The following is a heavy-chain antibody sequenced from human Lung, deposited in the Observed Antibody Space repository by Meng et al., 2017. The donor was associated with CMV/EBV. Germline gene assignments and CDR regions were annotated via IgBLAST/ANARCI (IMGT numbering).Heavy chain of an antibody. V-gene: IGHV4-4*02. J-gene: IGHJ4*02. CDR2: IYHSGST. D-gene: IGHD6-19*01. CDR1: GCSISSSNW. CDR3: ASFPPPGKQWLVTDY. Sequence: QGQLQESGPGLVKPSGTRSLTCAVSGCSISSSNWWSWVRQPPGKGLEWIGEIYHSGSTNYNPSLKSRVTISVDKSKNQFSLKLSSVTAADTAVYYCASFPPPGKQWLVTDYWGQGTLVTVSS.